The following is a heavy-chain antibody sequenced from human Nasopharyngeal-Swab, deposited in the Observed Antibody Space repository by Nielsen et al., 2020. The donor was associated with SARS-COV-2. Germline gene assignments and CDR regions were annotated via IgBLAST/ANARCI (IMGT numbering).Heavy chain of an antibody. D-gene: IGHD3-3*01. CDR2: IYSGGSST. J-gene: IGHJ6*02. Sequence: VRQAPGKGRERVSVIYSGGSSTYYADSVKDRFTISRDNAKNSLYLQMNSLRSEDTAVYYCAAAWFRLRFLDWLPGGYGMDVWGQGTTVTVSS. CDR3: AAAWFRLRFLDWLPGGYGMDV. V-gene: IGHV3-23*03.